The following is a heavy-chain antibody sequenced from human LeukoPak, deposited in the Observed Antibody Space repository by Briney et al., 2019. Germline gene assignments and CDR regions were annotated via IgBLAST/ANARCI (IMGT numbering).Heavy chain of an antibody. CDR2: ISGGGNSI. J-gene: IGHJ4*02. Sequence: TGGSLRLSCAASGFTFSSYSMNWVRQAPGQGLEWVSSISGGGNSIFYADSVKGRFTISRDNAKNSLYLQMNSLRAEDTAVYYCAREPVQLPLDYWGQGTLVTVSS. CDR1: GFTFSSYS. D-gene: IGHD6-6*01. V-gene: IGHV3-21*01. CDR3: AREPVQLPLDY.